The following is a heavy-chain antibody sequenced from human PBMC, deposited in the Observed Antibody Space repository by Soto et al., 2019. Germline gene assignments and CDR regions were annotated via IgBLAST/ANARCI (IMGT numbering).Heavy chain of an antibody. D-gene: IGHD2-15*01. J-gene: IGHJ5*02. CDR1: GGSISDISYC. Sequence: QVQLQESGPGLVKPSETLSLTCTVSGGSISDISYCWGWIRQPPGKGLQWIGCMFYSGATYYNPSLKNRVTLSVDTSNNEFSLKLVSVTAPDTAVYYCARHKSGSDWLDPWGQGTLVAVSS. CDR3: ARHKSGSDWLDP. CDR2: MFYSGAT. V-gene: IGHV4-39*01.